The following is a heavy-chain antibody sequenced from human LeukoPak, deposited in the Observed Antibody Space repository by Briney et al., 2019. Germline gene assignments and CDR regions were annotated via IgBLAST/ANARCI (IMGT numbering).Heavy chain of an antibody. J-gene: IGHJ4*02. CDR3: ARGDYEAFDY. CDR1: GDSISSTKW. V-gene: IGHV4-4*02. CDR2: IYHSGTT. Sequence: SGTLSLTCGVSGDSISSTKWWSWVRLPPGKGLEWIGEIYHSGTTNYNPSLKSRVAISVDKSKNQFSLKLRSVTAADTAVYYCARGDYEAFDYWGQGALVTVSS. D-gene: IGHD4-17*01.